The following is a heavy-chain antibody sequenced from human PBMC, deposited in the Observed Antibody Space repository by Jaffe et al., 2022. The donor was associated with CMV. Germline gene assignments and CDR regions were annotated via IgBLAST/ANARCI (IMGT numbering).Heavy chain of an antibody. D-gene: IGHD3-22*01. CDR1: GGTFSSYA. CDR3: ARAPTYYYDSSGYYYLDY. CDR2: IIPIFGTA. Sequence: QVQLVQSGAEVKKPGSSVKVSCKASGGTFSSYAISWVRQAPGQGLEWMGGIIPIFGTANYAQKFQGRVTITADESTSTAYMELSSLRSEDTAVYYCARAPTYYYDSSGYYYLDYWGQGTLVTVSS. J-gene: IGHJ4*02. V-gene: IGHV1-69*01.